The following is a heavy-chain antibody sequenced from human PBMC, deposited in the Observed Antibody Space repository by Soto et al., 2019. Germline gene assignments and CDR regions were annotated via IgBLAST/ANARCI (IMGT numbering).Heavy chain of an antibody. CDR3: ARSYNWSPFDY. V-gene: IGHV4-59*08. D-gene: IGHD1-20*01. CDR1: GDSISRYY. J-gene: IGHJ4*02. CDR2: VYYSGST. Sequence: SETRSLTCPVCGDSISRYYWSWIRQSPQKGLEWIGYVYYSGSTNYNPSLKSRVTISVDTWNSQFSLRLTSVTAADTAVYYCARSYNWSPFDYWGRGTLVTVSS.